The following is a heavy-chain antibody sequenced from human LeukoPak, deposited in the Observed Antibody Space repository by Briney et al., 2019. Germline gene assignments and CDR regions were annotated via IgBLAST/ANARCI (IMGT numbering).Heavy chain of an antibody. CDR1: GGTFSSYA. J-gene: IGHJ4*02. CDR2: IIPIFGTA. D-gene: IGHD2-8*01. CDR3: ARGGYCTNGVCFIYFDY. Sequence: SVKVSCKASGGTFSSYAISWVRQAPGQGLEWMGGIIPIFGTANYAQKFQGRVTITADESTSTAYMELSSLRSEDTAVYYCARGGYCTNGVCFIYFDYWGQGTLVTVSS. V-gene: IGHV1-69*01.